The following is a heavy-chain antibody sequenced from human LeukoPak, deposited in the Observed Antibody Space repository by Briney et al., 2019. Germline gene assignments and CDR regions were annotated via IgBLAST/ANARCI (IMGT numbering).Heavy chain of an antibody. CDR3: ARELYVAVAGTAPNWFDP. CDR1: GGSFSGYY. J-gene: IGHJ5*02. CDR2: INHSGST. D-gene: IGHD6-19*01. V-gene: IGHV4-34*01. Sequence: PSETLSLTCAVYGGSFSGYYWSWIRQPPGKGLEWIWEINHSGSTNYNPSLKNRVTISVDTSKNQFSLKLSSVTAADTAVYYCARELYVAVAGTAPNWFDPWGQGTLVTVSS.